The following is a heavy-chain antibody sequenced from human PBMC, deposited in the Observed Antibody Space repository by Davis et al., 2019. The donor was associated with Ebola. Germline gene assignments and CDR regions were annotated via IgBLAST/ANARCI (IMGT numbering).Heavy chain of an antibody. D-gene: IGHD2/OR15-2a*01. V-gene: IGHV3-7*01. Sequence: SLNTSCAASGFTSSSYWMSWVRQAPGKVLEWVANIKQDGSEKYYVYSVKGRFTISRDNAKNSLYLQMNSLRAEDTAVYYCAREDPFLRLSYYGMDVWGQGTTVTVSS. CDR3: AREDPFLRLSYYGMDV. CDR1: GFTSSSYW. CDR2: IKQDGSEK. J-gene: IGHJ6*02.